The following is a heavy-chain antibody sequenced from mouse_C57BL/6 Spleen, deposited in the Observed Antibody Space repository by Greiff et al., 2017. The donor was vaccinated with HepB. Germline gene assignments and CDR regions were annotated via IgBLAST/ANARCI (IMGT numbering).Heavy chain of an antibody. Sequence: EVKLMESGEGLVKPGGSLKLSCAASGFTFSSYAMSWVRQTPEKRLEWVAYISSGGDYIYYADTVKGRFTISRDNARNTLYLQMSSLKSEDTAMYYCTSRLRRDYYAMDYWGQGTSVTVSS. D-gene: IGHD2-12*01. CDR3: TSRLRRDYYAMDY. CDR2: ISSGGDYI. CDR1: GFTFSSYA. V-gene: IGHV5S21*01. J-gene: IGHJ4*01.